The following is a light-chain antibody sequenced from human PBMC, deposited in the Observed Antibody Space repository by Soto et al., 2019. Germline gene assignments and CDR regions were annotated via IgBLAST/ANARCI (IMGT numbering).Light chain of an antibody. CDR3: QQYGGVPYT. V-gene: IGKV3-20*01. Sequence: EVVFRHSPGTLALSPEQRATLSCRASESISRDYLAWYQQRLGQAPRLLIYGASSGATGIPDRFSGSGSGTEFTLTISRLEPEDFAIYYCQQYGGVPYTFGQGTKVDI. CDR2: GAS. CDR1: ESISRDY. J-gene: IGKJ2*01.